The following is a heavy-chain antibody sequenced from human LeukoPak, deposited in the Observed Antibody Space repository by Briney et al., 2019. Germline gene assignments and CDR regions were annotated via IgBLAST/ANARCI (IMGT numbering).Heavy chain of an antibody. CDR3: ARSSYSSSWAYYFDY. CDR1: GGSISSSSYY. V-gene: IGHV4-39*07. CDR2: IYYSGST. D-gene: IGHD6-6*01. Sequence: SETLSLTCTVSGGSISSSSYYWGWIRQPPGKGLEWIGSIYYSGSTYYNPSLKSRVTISVDTSKNQFSLKLSSVIAADTAVYYCARSSYSSSWAYYFDYWGQGTLVTGSS. J-gene: IGHJ4*02.